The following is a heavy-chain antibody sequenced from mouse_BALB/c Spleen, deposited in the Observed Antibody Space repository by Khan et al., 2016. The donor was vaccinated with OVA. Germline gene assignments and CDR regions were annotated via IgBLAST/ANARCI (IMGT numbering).Heavy chain of an antibody. J-gene: IGHJ4*01. CDR3: ARITTVVAGDYYAMDY. D-gene: IGHD1-1*01. V-gene: IGHV3-6*02. CDR2: ISYDGSN. CDR1: GYSITSGYF. Sequence: VQLQQSGPGLVKPSQSLSLTCSVTGYSITSGYFWNWIRQFPGNKLEWMGYISYDGSNNYNPSLKNRISITRDTSKNQFFLKLNSVTTEDTATYYCARITTVVAGDYYAMDYWGQGTSVTVSS.